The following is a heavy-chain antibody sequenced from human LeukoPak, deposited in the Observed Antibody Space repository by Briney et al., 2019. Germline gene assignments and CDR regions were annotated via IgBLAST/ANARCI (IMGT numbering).Heavy chain of an antibody. J-gene: IGHJ4*02. CDR1: GGTFSSYA. D-gene: IGHD2-2*01. CDR3: ARYCSSTSCPISD. Sequence: VASVKVSCKASGGTFSSYAISWVRQAPGQGLEWMGGIIPIFGTANYAQKFQGRVTITADESTSTAYMELSSLRSEDTAVYHCARYCSSTSCPISDWGQGTLVTVSS. CDR2: IIPIFGTA. V-gene: IGHV1-69*13.